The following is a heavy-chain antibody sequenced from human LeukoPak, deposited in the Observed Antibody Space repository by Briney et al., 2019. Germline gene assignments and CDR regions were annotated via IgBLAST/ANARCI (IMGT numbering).Heavy chain of an antibody. CDR2: IYSGGST. Sequence: GGSLRLSCAVSGFTFSSYSMIWVRQAPGKGLEWVSVIYSGGSTYYADSVKGRFTISRDNSKNTLYLQMNSLRAEDTAVYYCARGDPIAAYYFDYWGQGTLVTASS. D-gene: IGHD6-25*01. J-gene: IGHJ4*02. V-gene: IGHV3-53*01. CDR3: ARGDPIAAYYFDY. CDR1: GFTFSSYS.